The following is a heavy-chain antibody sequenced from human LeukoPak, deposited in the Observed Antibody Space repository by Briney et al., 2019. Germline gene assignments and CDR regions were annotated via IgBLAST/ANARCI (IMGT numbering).Heavy chain of an antibody. J-gene: IGHJ4*02. CDR1: GVSISDYS. CDR2: LSSSATT. D-gene: IGHD2-21*02. CDR3: ARDRTAPRQRFFDS. V-gene: IGHV4-4*07. Sequence: RPSETLSLTCSVSGVSISDYSWSWIRQPAGKGLEFIGRLSSSATTYYSPSLKSRITLSMNTSKNHFYLNLTSVTAADTAVYYCARDRTAPRQRFFDSWGRGILVTVSS.